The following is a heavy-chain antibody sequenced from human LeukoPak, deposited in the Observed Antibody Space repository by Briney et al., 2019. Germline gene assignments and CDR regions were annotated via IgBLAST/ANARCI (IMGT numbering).Heavy chain of an antibody. Sequence: PGESLKISCKGSGYSFTSYWIGWVRQMPGKGLEWMGIIYPGDSDTRYSPSFPGQVTISAGKSNNPAYLQWSRLKASDTAMYYCARHHSPGFLEWLLPSDYWGQGTLVTVSS. CDR1: GYSFTSYW. CDR3: ARHHSPGFLEWLLPSDY. CDR2: IYPGDSDT. D-gene: IGHD3-3*01. J-gene: IGHJ4*02. V-gene: IGHV5-51*01.